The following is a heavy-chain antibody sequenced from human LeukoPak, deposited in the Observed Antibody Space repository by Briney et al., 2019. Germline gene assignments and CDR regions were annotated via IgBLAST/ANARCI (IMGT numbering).Heavy chain of an antibody. CDR3: ARSDCSSTSCYVLLDY. CDR1: GYSFTSYW. J-gene: IGHJ4*02. Sequence: HGESLKISCKGSGYSFTSYWISWVRQMPGKGLEWMGRIDPSDSYTNYSPSFQGHVTISADKSISTAYLQWSSLKASDTAMYYCARSDCSSTSCYVLLDYWGQGTLVTVSS. D-gene: IGHD2-2*01. V-gene: IGHV5-10-1*01. CDR2: IDPSDSYT.